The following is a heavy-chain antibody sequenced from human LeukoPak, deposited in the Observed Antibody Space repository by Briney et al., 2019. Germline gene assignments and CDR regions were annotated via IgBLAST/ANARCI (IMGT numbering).Heavy chain of an antibody. CDR3: AKEYYYYGSGSYDY. Sequence: GGSLRLSCAASGFTFSSYGMHWVRQAPGKGLEWVSAISGSGGSTYYADSVKGRFTISRDNSKNTLYLQMNSLRAEDTAVYYCAKEYYYYGSGSYDYWGQGTLVTVSS. CDR2: ISGSGGST. J-gene: IGHJ4*02. CDR1: GFTFSSYG. D-gene: IGHD3-10*01. V-gene: IGHV3-23*01.